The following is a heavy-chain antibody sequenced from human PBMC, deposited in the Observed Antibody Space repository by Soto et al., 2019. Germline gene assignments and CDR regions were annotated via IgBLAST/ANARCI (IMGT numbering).Heavy chain of an antibody. Sequence: GGSLRLSCAASGFTFSSSAMSWVRQAPGKGLEWVSTISGGGGGTYYADSVRGRFSISRDNSKNTLYLQMNSLRAEDTTVYYCAKDGPCSTSCYHYYYGMDVWGQGTAVTVSS. CDR2: ISGGGGGT. CDR3: AKDGPCSTSCYHYYYGMDV. J-gene: IGHJ6*02. V-gene: IGHV3-23*01. CDR1: GFTFSSSA. D-gene: IGHD2-2*01.